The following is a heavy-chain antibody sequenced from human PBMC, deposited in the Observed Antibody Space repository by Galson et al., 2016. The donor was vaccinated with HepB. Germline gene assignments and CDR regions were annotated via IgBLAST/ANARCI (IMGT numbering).Heavy chain of an antibody. Sequence: SLRLSCAASGFTFSSYGMHWVRQAPGKGLEWVAAISYDEINKYYAASVKGRLTISRDNSKNTLYLQMNSLRAEDTAVYYCAKGMLSGWYVAGFDHWGLGTLVTVSS. J-gene: IGHJ4*02. CDR3: AKGMLSGWYVAGFDH. CDR1: GFTFSSYG. CDR2: ISYDEINK. V-gene: IGHV3-30*18. D-gene: IGHD6-19*01.